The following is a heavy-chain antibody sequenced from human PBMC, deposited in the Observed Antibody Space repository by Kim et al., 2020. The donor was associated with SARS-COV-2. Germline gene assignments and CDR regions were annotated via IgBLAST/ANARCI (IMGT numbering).Heavy chain of an antibody. D-gene: IGHD3-10*01. V-gene: IGHV4-39*01. J-gene: IGHJ4*02. Sequence: SHNPPLKSRVTISVDTSKNQFSLKLSSVTAADTAVYYCARQTLLYYFDYWGQGTLVTVSS. CDR3: ARQTLLYYFDY.